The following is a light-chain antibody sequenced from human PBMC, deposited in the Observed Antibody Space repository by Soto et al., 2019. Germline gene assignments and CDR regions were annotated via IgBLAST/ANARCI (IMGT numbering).Light chain of an antibody. Sequence: EIVMTQSPATLSVSPGERATLSCRASQSVSSNLAWYQQKPGQAPRLLIYGASTRAPGIPARFSGSGSGTEFTLTISRQQSEDFAVYYCQQYNNWPITFGQGTRLEIK. CDR1: QSVSSN. J-gene: IGKJ5*01. CDR2: GAS. CDR3: QQYNNWPIT. V-gene: IGKV3-15*01.